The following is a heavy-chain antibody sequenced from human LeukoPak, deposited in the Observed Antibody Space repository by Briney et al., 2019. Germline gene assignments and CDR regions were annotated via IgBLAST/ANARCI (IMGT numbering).Heavy chain of an antibody. D-gene: IGHD2-2*01. CDR2: ISYDGSNI. CDR3: ARDRVRSVVVPAAPQDY. V-gene: IGHV3-30*04. CDR1: GFTFSSYA. Sequence: GGSLRLSCAASGFTFSSYAMHWVRQAPGQGLEWVAVISYDGSNIYYADSVKGRFTISRDNSKNTLYLQMNGLRDADTAVYYCARDRVRSVVVPAAPQDYWGQGTLVTVSS. J-gene: IGHJ4*02.